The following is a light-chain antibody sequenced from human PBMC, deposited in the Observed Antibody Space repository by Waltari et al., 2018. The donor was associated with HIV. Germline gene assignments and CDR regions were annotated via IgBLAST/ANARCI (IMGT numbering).Light chain of an antibody. V-gene: IGKV3-11*01. CDR1: QSIYVH. Sequence: EIVLTQSPATLSLSPGQRATLSCRASQSIYVHLGWYQHKTGQPPRLLVYDSSKRVTDIPARFSGSGSGANFTLTISSLEPEDFAVYYCQHRSSWPPTFGGGTRIEI. CDR3: QHRSSWPPT. CDR2: DSS. J-gene: IGKJ4*01.